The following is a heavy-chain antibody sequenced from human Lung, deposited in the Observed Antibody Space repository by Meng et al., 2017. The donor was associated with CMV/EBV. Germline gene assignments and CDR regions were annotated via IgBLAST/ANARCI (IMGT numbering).Heavy chain of an antibody. J-gene: IGHJ5*02. Sequence: LXXAVYGGSFSGYYWSWIRQPPGKGLEWIGEINHSGSTNYNPSLKSRVTISVDTSKNQFSLKLSSVTAADTAVYYCARGRDIVVVPAVSGSWFDPWGQGTLVXVSS. V-gene: IGHV4-34*01. D-gene: IGHD2-2*01. CDR1: GGSFSGYY. CDR3: ARGRDIVVVPAVSGSWFDP. CDR2: INHSGST.